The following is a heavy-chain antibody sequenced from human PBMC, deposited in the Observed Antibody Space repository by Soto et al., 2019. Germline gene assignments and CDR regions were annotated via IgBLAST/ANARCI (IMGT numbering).Heavy chain of an antibody. V-gene: IGHV4-39*01. J-gene: IGHJ6*03. CDR2: IFFSGRT. CDR3: VRSLMDV. CDR1: GGSIRESGLY. Sequence: QMQLQESGPGLVKTSETLSLTCTVSGGSIRESGLYWGWIRQSPGKGLEWIGSIFFSGRTHYNPSLKSRVSISIDAAKNQFSLNVISVTAAVTGVYYCVRSLMDVWGKGTTVTVSS.